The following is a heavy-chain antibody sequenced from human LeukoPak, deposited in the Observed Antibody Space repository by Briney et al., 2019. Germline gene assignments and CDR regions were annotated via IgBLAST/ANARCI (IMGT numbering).Heavy chain of an antibody. J-gene: IGHJ5*01. D-gene: IGHD3-22*01. Sequence: SVKVSCKASGGTFSTYAISWVRQAPGQGLEWMGGIIPILGTANYAQKFKGRVTITADEFTGTAYMKLSSLRSEDTAVFYCATNTNYYENTGHYVLDSWGQGTLVTVSS. CDR3: ATNTNYYENTGHYVLDS. CDR1: GGTFSTYA. V-gene: IGHV1-69*13. CDR2: IIPILGTA.